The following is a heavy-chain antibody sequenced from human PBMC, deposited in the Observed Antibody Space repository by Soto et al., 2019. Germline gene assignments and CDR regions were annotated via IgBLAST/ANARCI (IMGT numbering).Heavy chain of an antibody. CDR1: GYTFITYG. CDR3: ARGPTDYYYNGGDYSLDY. J-gene: IGHJ4*02. CDR2: ISTYNGAT. D-gene: IGHD3-22*01. V-gene: IGHV1-18*01. Sequence: QVQLVQSGAEVKEPGASVKVSCKASGYTFITYGMSWVRQAPGQGLDWMGGISTYNGATKYADKLQGRVTITTDTTTGTAYMEMRSLRSDATAVYYCARGPTDYYYNGGDYSLDYWGQGALVTVSS.